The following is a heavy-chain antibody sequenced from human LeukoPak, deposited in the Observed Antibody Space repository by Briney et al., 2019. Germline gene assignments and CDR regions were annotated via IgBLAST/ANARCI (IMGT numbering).Heavy chain of an antibody. CDR2: INPSGGST. V-gene: IGHV1-46*01. CDR3: ARDQNSVLAPDY. Sequence: ASVTVSFTASGYTFTSYYMHWVRQAPGQGLEWMGIINPSGGSTSYAQKFQGRVTMTRDTSTSTVYMELSSLRSEDTAVYYCARDQNSVLAPDYWGQGTLVTVSS. CDR1: GYTFTSYY. J-gene: IGHJ4*02. D-gene: IGHD2-8*01.